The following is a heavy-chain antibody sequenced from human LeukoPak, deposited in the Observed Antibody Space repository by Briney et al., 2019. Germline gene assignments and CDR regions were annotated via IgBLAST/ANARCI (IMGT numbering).Heavy chain of an antibody. V-gene: IGHV4-4*07. CDR3: ARDRDGAQPDY. CDR2: IYTSGSA. Sequence: SGTLSLTCTVSGGSISSYYWSWIRQPAGKGLEWIGRIYTSGSANYNPSLKSRVTISVDTSKNQFSLKLSSVTAADTAVYYCARDRDGAQPDYWGQGTLVTVSS. J-gene: IGHJ4*02. CDR1: GGSISSYY. D-gene: IGHD5-24*01.